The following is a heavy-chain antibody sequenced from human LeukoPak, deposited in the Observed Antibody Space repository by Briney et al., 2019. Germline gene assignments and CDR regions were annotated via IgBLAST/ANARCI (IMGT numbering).Heavy chain of an antibody. V-gene: IGHV4-34*01. J-gene: IGHJ3*02. Sequence: GTLRLSCAASGFTFSSYGMSWIRQPPGKGLEWIGEINHSGSTNYNPSLKSRVTISVDTSKNQFSLKLSSVTAADTAVYYCARLELQIDAFDIWGQGTMVTVSS. CDR3: ARLELQIDAFDI. CDR2: INHSGST. CDR1: GFTFSSYG. D-gene: IGHD1-26*01.